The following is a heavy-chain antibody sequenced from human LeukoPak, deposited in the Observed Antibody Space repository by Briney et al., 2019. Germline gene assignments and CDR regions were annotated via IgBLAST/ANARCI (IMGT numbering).Heavy chain of an antibody. J-gene: IGHJ5*02. D-gene: IGHD6-13*01. CDR2: INPNSGGT. Sequence: ASVKVSCKASGYTFTGYYMHWVRQAPGQGLEWMGWINPNSGGTNYAQKFQGRVTMTRDTSISTAYMELSRLRSDDTAVYYCARDRFAAAGNWFDPWGQATLVTVSS. CDR3: ARDRFAAAGNWFDP. CDR1: GYTFTGYY. V-gene: IGHV1-2*02.